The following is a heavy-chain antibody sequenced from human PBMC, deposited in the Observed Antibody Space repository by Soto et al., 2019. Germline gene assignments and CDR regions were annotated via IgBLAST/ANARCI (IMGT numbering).Heavy chain of an antibody. J-gene: IGHJ4*02. CDR1: GFTFSSYE. CDR3: VRDLHEPLATDALRVAN. D-gene: IGHD2-8*02. Sequence: EMQLVESGGGLVQPGGSLRLSCAASGFTFSSYEMHWVRQAPGKGLEWISYISSTGSGTLYADSVRGRFTMSRDNTKNSVSLQMSCLRAEDTAVYYCVRDLHEPLATDALRVANWGQGTQVTVSS. V-gene: IGHV3-48*03. CDR2: ISSTGSGT.